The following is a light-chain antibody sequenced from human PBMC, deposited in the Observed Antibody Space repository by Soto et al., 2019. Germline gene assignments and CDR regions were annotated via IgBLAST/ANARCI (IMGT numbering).Light chain of an antibody. CDR1: QSVSSD. V-gene: IGKV3-15*01. Sequence: VVTQSPVTLSVFPGETATLSCRASQSVSSDLAWYQQRPGQAPRLLIYGASTRATGIPARFRGSGSGTEFRLTISSLQSEDFVTYYCQQYNTWHPKMAFGRGTKVDIK. CDR3: QQYNTWHPKMA. CDR2: GAS. J-gene: IGKJ1*01.